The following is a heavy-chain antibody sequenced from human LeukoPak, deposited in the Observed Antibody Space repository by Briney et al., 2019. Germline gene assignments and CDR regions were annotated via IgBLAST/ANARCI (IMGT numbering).Heavy chain of an antibody. V-gene: IGHV4-59*12. CDR2: IYYSGST. CDR1: GGSISSYY. Sequence: PSETLSLTCTVSGGSISSYYWSWIRQPPGKGLEWIGYIYYSGSTNYNPSLKSRVTISVDTSKNQFSLKLSSVTAADTAVYYCARVAHYGDYSFDYWGQGTLVTVSS. CDR3: ARVAHYGDYSFDY. D-gene: IGHD4-17*01. J-gene: IGHJ4*02.